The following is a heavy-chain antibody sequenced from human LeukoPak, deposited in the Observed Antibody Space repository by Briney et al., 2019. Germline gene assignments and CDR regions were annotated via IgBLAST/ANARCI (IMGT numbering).Heavy chain of an antibody. CDR1: GYSISSGYY. CDR3: TQGMDV. J-gene: IGHJ6*04. CDR2: IYHSGST. Sequence: PSETLSLTCAVSGYSISSGYYWGWIRQPPGKGLEWIGSIYHSGSTYYNPSLKSRVTISVDTSKNQFSLKLSSVTAADTAVYYCTQGMDVWGKGTMVTVSS. V-gene: IGHV4-38-2*01.